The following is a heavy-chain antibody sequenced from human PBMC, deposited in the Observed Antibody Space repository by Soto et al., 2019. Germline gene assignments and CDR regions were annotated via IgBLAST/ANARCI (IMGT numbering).Heavy chain of an antibody. J-gene: IGHJ6*02. CDR2: IYYSGST. D-gene: IGHD3-3*01. V-gene: IGHV4-59*01. CDR3: ARFLYYDFWSGYLNYYYGMDV. CDR1: GGSISSYY. Sequence: SETLSLTCTVSGGSISSYYWSWIRQPPGKGLEWIGYIYYSGSTNYNPSLKSRVTISVDTSKNQFSLKLSSVTAADTAVYYCARFLYYDFWSGYLNYYYGMDVWGQGTTVTVSS.